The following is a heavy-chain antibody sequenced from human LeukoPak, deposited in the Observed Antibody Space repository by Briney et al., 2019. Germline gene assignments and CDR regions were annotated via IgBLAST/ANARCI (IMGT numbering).Heavy chain of an antibody. V-gene: IGHV3-74*01. CDR2: INSDGSST. Sequence: GGSLRLSCAASGFTFSSYWMHWVRQAPGKGLVWVSRINSDGSSTSYADSVKGRFTISRDNAKNTLYLQMNSLRAEDTAVYYCARANKYYYYGMDVWGQGTTATVSS. CDR3: ARANKYYYYGMDV. J-gene: IGHJ6*02. CDR1: GFTFSSYW.